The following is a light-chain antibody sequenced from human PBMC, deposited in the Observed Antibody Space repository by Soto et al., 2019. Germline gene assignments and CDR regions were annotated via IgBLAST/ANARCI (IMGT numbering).Light chain of an antibody. Sequence: QSVLTQPASVSGSPGQSITISCTGTSSDVGGYNYVSWYQQHPVKAPKLMIYEVSNRPSGVSNRFSGSKSGNTASLTISGLQAEDEADYYCSSYTTTNTYVFGTGTKVTVL. J-gene: IGLJ1*01. CDR2: EVS. CDR3: SSYTTTNTYV. CDR1: SSDVGGYNY. V-gene: IGLV2-14*01.